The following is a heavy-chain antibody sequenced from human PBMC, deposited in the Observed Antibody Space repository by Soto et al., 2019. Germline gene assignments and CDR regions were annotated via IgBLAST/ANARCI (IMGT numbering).Heavy chain of an antibody. CDR3: VHRNQLYSYGSAGEEHMDV. Sequence: QITLKESGPTLVKPTQTLTLTCTFSGFSLSTSGVGVGWIRQPPGKALEWLALIYWDDDERYSPSLRSRVTITKDTSRNQVVLTMTNMDPVDTATYYCVHRNQLYSYGSAGEEHMDVWGQGTTVTVSS. D-gene: IGHD3-10*01. CDR1: GFSLSTSGVG. CDR2: IYWDDDE. V-gene: IGHV2-5*02. J-gene: IGHJ6*02.